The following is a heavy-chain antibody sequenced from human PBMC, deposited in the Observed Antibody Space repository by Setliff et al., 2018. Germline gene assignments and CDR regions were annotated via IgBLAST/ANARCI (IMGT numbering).Heavy chain of an antibody. D-gene: IGHD6-13*01. J-gene: IGHJ4*02. CDR1: GFTFSSYA. V-gene: IGHV3-30-3*01. CDR2: ISYDGSNK. CDR3: ARERAAAGADY. Sequence: GESLKISCAASGFTFSSYAMHWVRQAPGKGLEWVAVISYDGSNKYYADSVKGRFTISRDNSKNTLYLQMNSLRAEDTAVYYCARERAAAGADYWGQGTLVTVSS.